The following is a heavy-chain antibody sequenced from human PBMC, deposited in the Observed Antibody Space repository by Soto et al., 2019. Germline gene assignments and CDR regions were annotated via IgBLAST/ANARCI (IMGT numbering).Heavy chain of an antibody. CDR2: ISAYNGNT. J-gene: IGHJ6*02. D-gene: IGHD5-18*01. CDR3: ATPGKTAMVTSYYYGMDV. Sequence: QVQLVQSGAEVKKPGASVKVSCKASGYTFTSYGISWVRQAPGQGLEWMGWISAYNGNTNYAQKLQGRVTMTTDTSTSTAYMQLRSLRSDDTAVYYCATPGKTAMVTSYYYGMDVWGQGTTVTVSS. CDR1: GYTFTSYG. V-gene: IGHV1-18*04.